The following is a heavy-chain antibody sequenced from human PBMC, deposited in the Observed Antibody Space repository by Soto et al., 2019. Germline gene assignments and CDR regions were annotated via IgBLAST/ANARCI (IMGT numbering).Heavy chain of an antibody. D-gene: IGHD1-26*01. Sequence: VHLVQSGAEVKKPGASVKVSCKASGYIYITYTMHWVRQAPGQSPEWMGWINAGSGNTKYSQKLQGRVTITRDTSAGTGYMELNDRRSEDTAVYYCASAKVDQEYYLEYWGQGTLVTVSS. CDR3: ASAKVDQEYYLEY. CDR2: INAGSGNT. CDR1: GYIYITYT. V-gene: IGHV1-3*01. J-gene: IGHJ4*02.